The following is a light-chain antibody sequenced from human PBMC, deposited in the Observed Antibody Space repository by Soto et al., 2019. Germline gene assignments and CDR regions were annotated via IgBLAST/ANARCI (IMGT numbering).Light chain of an antibody. Sequence: DIQMTQSPSSLSAAVGDRVTITCRASQTISMYLNWYQQKPGKAPILLISAASHLPSGVPSRFSGSGSGTDFTVTIDSLQPEDLATYYWQQSFTIPPLTFGGGTKVEIK. V-gene: IGKV1-39*01. CDR3: QQSFTIPPLT. CDR2: AAS. J-gene: IGKJ4*01. CDR1: QTISMY.